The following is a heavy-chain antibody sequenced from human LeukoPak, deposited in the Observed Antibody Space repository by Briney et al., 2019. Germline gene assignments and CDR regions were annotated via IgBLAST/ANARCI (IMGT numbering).Heavy chain of an antibody. CDR3: AGSVHSDY. Sequence: SETLSLTCTVSGGSISSSSYYWGWIRQPPGKGLEWIGSIYHSGSTYYNPSLKSRVTISVDTSKNQFSLKLSSVTAADTAVYYCAGSVHSDYWGQGTLVTVSS. J-gene: IGHJ4*02. CDR2: IYHSGST. V-gene: IGHV4-39*07. CDR1: GGSISSSSYY.